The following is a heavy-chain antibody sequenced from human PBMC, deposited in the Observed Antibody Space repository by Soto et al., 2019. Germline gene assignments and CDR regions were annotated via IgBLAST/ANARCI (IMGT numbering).Heavy chain of an antibody. D-gene: IGHD3-10*01. CDR2: IPDTGGDA. CDR3: ARGSTDSYPGSRIFDF. J-gene: IGHJ4*02. CDR1: GLTFGSRA. Sequence: PWGSLRLSCVASGLTFGSRAMCWVRQAPGEGLQWVSTIPDTGGDAKYADSVRGRFVISRDNSKKTLYLQMTSLTAEDSAMYFCARGSTDSYPGSRIFDFWGRGTLVTVSS. V-gene: IGHV3-23*01.